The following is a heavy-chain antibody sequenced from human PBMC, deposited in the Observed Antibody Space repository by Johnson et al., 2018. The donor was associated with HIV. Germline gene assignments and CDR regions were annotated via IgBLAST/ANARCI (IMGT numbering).Heavy chain of an antibody. Sequence: EVQLVESGGVVVQPGGSLRLSCAASGFTVSSNYMNWVRQAPGKGLEWVSVIYSGGSTYYADSVKGRFTISRDNAENSLYLQMNSLRAEDTAVYYCTTGELWNGYYLHYAFDIWGKGTMVTVSS. CDR1: GFTVSSNY. D-gene: IGHD3-3*01. V-gene: IGHV3-66*01. CDR2: IYSGGST. CDR3: TTGELWNGYYLHYAFDI. J-gene: IGHJ3*02.